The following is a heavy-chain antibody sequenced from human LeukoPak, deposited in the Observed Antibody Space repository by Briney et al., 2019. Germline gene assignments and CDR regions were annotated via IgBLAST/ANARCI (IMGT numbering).Heavy chain of an antibody. V-gene: IGHV4-61*02. CDR3: ARDNYDFWSGYYSYYYYYYMDV. CDR2: IYTSGST. Sequence: SEALSLTCTVSGGSISSGSYYWSWIRQPAGKGLEWIGRIYTSGSTNYNPSLKSRVTISVDTSKNQFSLKLSSVTAADTAVYYCARDNYDFWSGYYSYYYYYYMDVWGKGTTVTVSS. CDR1: GGSISSGSYY. D-gene: IGHD3-3*01. J-gene: IGHJ6*03.